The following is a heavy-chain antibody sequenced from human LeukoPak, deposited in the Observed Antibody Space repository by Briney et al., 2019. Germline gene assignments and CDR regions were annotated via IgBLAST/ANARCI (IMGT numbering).Heavy chain of an antibody. D-gene: IGHD3-10*01. J-gene: IGHJ4*02. CDR2: IYYTGST. CDR1: GGSISSSSYY. Sequence: SETLSLTCTVSGGSISSSSYYWGWIRQPPGKGLEWIGCIYYTGSTYYNPSLKSRVTISVDTSKNQFSLKLSSVTAADTAVYYCASRRRIRYYYGSGRGKTPFDYWGQGTLVTVSS. V-gene: IGHV4-39*01. CDR3: ASRRRIRYYYGSGRGKTPFDY.